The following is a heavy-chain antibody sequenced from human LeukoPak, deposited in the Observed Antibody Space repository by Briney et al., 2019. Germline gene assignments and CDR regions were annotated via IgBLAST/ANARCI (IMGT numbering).Heavy chain of an antibody. CDR3: ARWSVLWFGEVYLDY. V-gene: IGHV4-59*08. CDR1: GGSFSGYY. CDR2: IYYSGST. Sequence: KTSETLSLTCAVYGGSFSGYYWSWIRQPPGKGLEWIGYIYYSGSTNYNPSLKSRVTISVDTSKNQFSLKLSSVTAADTAVYYCARWSVLWFGEVYLDYWGQGTLVTVSS. J-gene: IGHJ4*02. D-gene: IGHD3-10*01.